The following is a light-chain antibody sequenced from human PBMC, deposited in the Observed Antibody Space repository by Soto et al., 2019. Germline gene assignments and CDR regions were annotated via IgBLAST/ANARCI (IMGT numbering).Light chain of an antibody. CDR2: SAS. CDR1: QGVRDD. Sequence: IPMTQSPSSLSASVGDRVTITCRASQGVRDDVGWYQQKPGKAPKLLIYSASTLQSGVTSRFSGIGCGTDFTLTISGLQPEDFATYYCLQESNYPLTVGGGTNVEIK. V-gene: IGKV1-6*01. CDR3: LQESNYPLT. J-gene: IGKJ4*01.